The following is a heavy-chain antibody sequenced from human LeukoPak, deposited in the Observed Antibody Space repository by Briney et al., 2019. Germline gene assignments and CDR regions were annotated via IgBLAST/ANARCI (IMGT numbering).Heavy chain of an antibody. Sequence: ASVKVSCEASGYTFTGYYMHWVRQAPGQGLEWMGWINPNSGGTNYAQKFQGRVTMTRDTSISTAYMELSRLRSDDTAVYYCARGEWFGDLIRDGNWFDPWGQGTLVTVSS. CDR1: GYTFTGYY. CDR3: ARGEWFGDLIRDGNWFDP. J-gene: IGHJ5*02. V-gene: IGHV1-2*02. D-gene: IGHD3-10*01. CDR2: INPNSGGT.